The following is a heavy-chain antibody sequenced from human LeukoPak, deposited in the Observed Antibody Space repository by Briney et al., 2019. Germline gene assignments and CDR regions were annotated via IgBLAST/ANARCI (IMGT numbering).Heavy chain of an antibody. V-gene: IGHV3-21*01. J-gene: IGHJ4*02. CDR2: ISSSGNYR. CDR3: TGEYIRGMADY. Sequence: PGGSLGLSCAASGFSFSTYTMIWFRQAPGKALEWVSSISSSGNYRDFADSVKGRFTISRDNAQKSLYLQMNSLRAEDTAVYYCTGEYIRGMADYWGQGTVVIVSS. CDR1: GFSFSTYT. D-gene: IGHD6-13*01.